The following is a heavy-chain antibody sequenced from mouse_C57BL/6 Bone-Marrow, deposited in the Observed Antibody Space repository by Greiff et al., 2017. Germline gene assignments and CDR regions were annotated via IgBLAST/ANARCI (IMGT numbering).Heavy chain of an antibody. CDR2: IWTGGGT. CDR1: GFSLTSYA. V-gene: IGHV2-9-1*01. J-gene: IGHJ4*01. D-gene: IGHD2-5*01. Sequence: VKLMESGPGLVAPSQSLSITCTVSGFSLTSYAISWVRQPPGKGLEWLGVIWTGGGTNYNSALKSRLSISKDNSKSQVFLKMNRLQTEDTARYYWARKGDYSNWAMDYWGQGTSVTVSS. CDR3: ARKGDYSNWAMDY.